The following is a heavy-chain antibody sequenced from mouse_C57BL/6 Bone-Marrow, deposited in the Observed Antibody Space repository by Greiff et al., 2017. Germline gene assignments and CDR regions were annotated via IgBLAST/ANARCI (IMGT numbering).Heavy chain of an antibody. CDR2: ISTYYGDA. J-gene: IGHJ2*01. V-gene: IGHV1-67*01. CDR1: GYTFTDYA. Sequence: VQLQQSGPELVRPGVSVKISCKGSGYTFTDYAMHWVKQSHAKSLEWIGVISTYYGDASYNQKFKDQATMTVDKSSSTAYMELARLTSEDSAVYYGARFLPPGDYWGKGTTLTVSS. CDR3: ARFLPPGDY.